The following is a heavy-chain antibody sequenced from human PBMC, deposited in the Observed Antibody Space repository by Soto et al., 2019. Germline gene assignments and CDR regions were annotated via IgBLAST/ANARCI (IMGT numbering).Heavy chain of an antibody. D-gene: IGHD2-2*02. CDR2: IIPIFGTA. CDR1: GGTFSSYA. J-gene: IGHJ6*01. CDR3: ARDSNGSSTSCYTGDYYYYYCMGV. Sequence: QVQLVQSGAEVKKPGSSVKVSCKASGGTFSSYAISWVRQAPGQGLEWMGGIIPIFGTANYAQKFQGRVTITADESTSPAYMELMSLSCEDKGVYYCARDSNGSSTSCYTGDYYYYYCMGVWGQGSMVAVSS. V-gene: IGHV1-69*01.